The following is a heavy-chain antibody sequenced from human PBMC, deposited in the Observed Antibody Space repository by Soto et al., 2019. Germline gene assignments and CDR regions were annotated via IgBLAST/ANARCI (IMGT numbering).Heavy chain of an antibody. CDR3: ARREIYGCSGGSCRNEFDY. CDR1: GFTFSSYS. Sequence: GGSLRLSCAASGFTFSSYSMNWVRQAPGKGLEWVSYISGSSSTIYYADSVKGRFTISRDNAKNSLYLQMNSLRAEDTAVYYCARREIYGCSGGSCRNEFDYWGQGTLVTVSS. J-gene: IGHJ4*02. V-gene: IGHV3-48*01. D-gene: IGHD2-15*01. CDR2: ISGSSSTI.